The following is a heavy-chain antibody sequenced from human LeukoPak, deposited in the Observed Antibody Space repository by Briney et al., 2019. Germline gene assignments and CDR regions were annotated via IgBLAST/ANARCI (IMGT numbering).Heavy chain of an antibody. J-gene: IGHJ4*02. CDR1: GFTFSSYA. V-gene: IGHV3-23*01. CDR2: MSGPGGTT. D-gene: IGHD3-22*01. Sequence: GGSLRLSCAASGFTFSSYAMSWVRHTPGKGLEWVAGMSGPGGTTSYADSVKGRFTIPRDNSENTLYLQMYNLRAEDTALYYCAKMISLIVVAGGYFDYWGQGTLVTVSS. CDR3: AKMISLIVVAGGYFDY.